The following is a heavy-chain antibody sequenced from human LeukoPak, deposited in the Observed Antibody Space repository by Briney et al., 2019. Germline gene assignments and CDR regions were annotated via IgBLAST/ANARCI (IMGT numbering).Heavy chain of an antibody. J-gene: IGHJ4*02. V-gene: IGHV4-59*08. D-gene: IGHD5-24*01. Sequence: SETLSLTCTVSGGSISSYYWSWIRQPPGKGLEWIGYIYYSGSTNYNPSLKSRVTISVDTSKNQFSLKLSSVTAADTAVYYCARLRRDGYNYYFDYWGQGTLVPASS. CDR2: IYYSGST. CDR3: ARLRRDGYNYYFDY. CDR1: GGSISSYY.